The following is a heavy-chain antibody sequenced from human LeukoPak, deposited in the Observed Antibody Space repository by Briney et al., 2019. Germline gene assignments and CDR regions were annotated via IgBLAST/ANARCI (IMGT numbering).Heavy chain of an antibody. CDR2: ISSSGSTI. D-gene: IGHD3-9*01. CDR1: GFTFSSYA. Sequence: GGSLRLSCAASGFTFSSYAMSWIRQAPGKGLEWVSYISSSGSTIYYADSVKGRFTISRDNAKNSLYLQMNSLRAEDTAVYYCARDRSVYYDILTGWGFFDYWGQGTLVTVSS. CDR3: ARDRSVYYDILTGWGFFDY. J-gene: IGHJ4*02. V-gene: IGHV3-11*01.